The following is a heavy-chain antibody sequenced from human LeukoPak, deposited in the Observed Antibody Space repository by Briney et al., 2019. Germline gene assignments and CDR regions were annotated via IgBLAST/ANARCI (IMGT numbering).Heavy chain of an antibody. CDR1: GGSISSYY. Sequence: SETLSLTCTVSGGSISSYYWSWIRQPPGKGLEWIGYIYHSGSTYYNPSLKSRVTIPVDRSKNQFSLKLSSVTAADTAVYYCARESYYHYYFDYWGQGTLVTVSS. D-gene: IGHD3-10*01. V-gene: IGHV4-59*12. CDR3: ARESYYHYYFDY. CDR2: IYHSGST. J-gene: IGHJ4*02.